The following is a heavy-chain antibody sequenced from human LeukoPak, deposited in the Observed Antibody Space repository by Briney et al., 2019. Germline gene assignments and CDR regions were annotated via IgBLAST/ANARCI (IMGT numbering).Heavy chain of an antibody. CDR3: TSWYDRDEYYYYYYMDV. CDR1: GGSISSNSYY. D-gene: IGHD1-1*01. V-gene: IGHV4-39*07. CDR2: IYYSGST. J-gene: IGHJ6*03. Sequence: SETLSLTCAVSGGSISSNSYYWGWIRQPPGKGLEWIGSIYYSGSTYYNPSLRSRVTISVDTSKNQFSLKLSSVTAADTAVYYCTSWYDRDEYYYYYYMDVWGKGTTVTVS.